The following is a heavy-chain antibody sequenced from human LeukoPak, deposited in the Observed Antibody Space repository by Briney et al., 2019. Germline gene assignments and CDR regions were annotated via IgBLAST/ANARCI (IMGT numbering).Heavy chain of an antibody. D-gene: IGHD5-12*01. CDR3: TAYDPSDYYGMDV. J-gene: IGHJ6*02. CDR1: GFTFGDYA. CDR2: IRSKGHGGTS. V-gene: IGHV3-49*04. Sequence: PGGSLRLSCTASGFTFGDYALSWVRQAPGKGLEWVGFIRSKGHGGTSEYAASVKGRFTISRDDSKTIAYLQMNSLKTEDTAVYYCTAYDPSDYYGMDVWGQGTTVTVS.